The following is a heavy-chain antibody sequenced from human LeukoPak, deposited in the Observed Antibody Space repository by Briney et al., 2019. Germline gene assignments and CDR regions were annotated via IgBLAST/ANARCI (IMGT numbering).Heavy chain of an antibody. D-gene: IGHD4-23*01. CDR2: IYYSGST. V-gene: IGHV4-59*08. CDR1: GGSISSYY. Sequence: PSETLSLTCTVSGGSISSYYWSWIRQPPGKGLEWIGYIYYSGSTNYNPSLKSRVTISVDTSKNQFSLKLSSVTAADTAVYYCARQHVGGNSPDAFDIWDQGTMVTVSS. CDR3: ARQHVGGNSPDAFDI. J-gene: IGHJ3*02.